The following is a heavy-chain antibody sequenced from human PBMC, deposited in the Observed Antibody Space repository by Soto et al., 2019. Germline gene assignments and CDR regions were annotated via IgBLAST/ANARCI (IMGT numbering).Heavy chain of an antibody. Sequence: GGSLRLSCAASGFTFSSYSMNWVRQAPGKGLEWVSYISSSSSTIYYADSVKGRFTISRDNAKNSLYLQMNSLRDEDTAVYYCARDRRYFDWLLFDYWGQGTLVTVSS. CDR1: GFTFSSYS. V-gene: IGHV3-48*02. D-gene: IGHD3-9*01. CDR2: ISSSSSTI. CDR3: ARDRRYFDWLLFDY. J-gene: IGHJ4*02.